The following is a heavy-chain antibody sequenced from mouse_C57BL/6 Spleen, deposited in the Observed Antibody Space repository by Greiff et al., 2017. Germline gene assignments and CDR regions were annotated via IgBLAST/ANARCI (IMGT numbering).Heavy chain of an antibody. D-gene: IGHD1-1*01. J-gene: IGHJ2*01. Sequence: QVQLKESGPELVKPGASVKISCKASGYAFSSSWMNWVKQRPGKGLEWIGRIYPGDGDTNYNGKFKGKATLTADKSSSTAYMQLSSLTSEDSAVYSCAYYYGSSFDYWGQGTTLTVSS. V-gene: IGHV1-82*01. CDR2: IYPGDGDT. CDR3: AYYYGSSFDY. CDR1: GYAFSSSW.